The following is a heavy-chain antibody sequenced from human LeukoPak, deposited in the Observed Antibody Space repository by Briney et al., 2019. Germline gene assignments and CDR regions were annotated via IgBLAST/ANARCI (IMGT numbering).Heavy chain of an antibody. CDR3: ARDIRRITMVRGSPGYMDV. CDR1: GYSFTSYA. V-gene: IGHV1-18*01. Sequence: ASVKVSCKASGYSFTSYAITWVRQAPGQGLEWMGRISGSNGNTNYAQKFQGRVTMTRDMSTSTVYMELSRLRSDDTTVYYCARDIRRITMVRGSPGYMDVWGKGTTVTISS. D-gene: IGHD3-10*01. J-gene: IGHJ6*03. CDR2: ISGSNGNT.